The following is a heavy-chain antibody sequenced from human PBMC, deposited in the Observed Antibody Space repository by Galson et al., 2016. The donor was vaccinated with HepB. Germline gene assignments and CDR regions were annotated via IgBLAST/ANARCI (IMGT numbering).Heavy chain of an antibody. CDR2: ISNDGSDK. V-gene: IGHV3-30*03. CDR1: GFGFSSHW. CDR3: SRDPLLPITILNDAFDI. J-gene: IGHJ3*02. D-gene: IGHD3-3*01. Sequence: SLRLSCAASGFGFSSHWMSWVRQAPGKGLEWVAVISNDGSDKYYPDSVKGRFTISRDNSKNTLYRQMNSLRAEDTAVYYCSRDPLLPITILNDAFDIWGQGTMVTVSS.